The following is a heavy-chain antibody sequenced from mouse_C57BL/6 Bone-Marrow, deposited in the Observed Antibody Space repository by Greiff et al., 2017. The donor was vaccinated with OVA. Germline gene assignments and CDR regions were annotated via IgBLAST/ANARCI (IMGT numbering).Heavy chain of an antibody. Sequence: EVQLQQSGPELVKPGASVKISCKASGYTFTDYYMNWVKQSHGKSLEWIGDINPNNGGTSYNQKFKGKATLTVEKSSSTAYMELRSLTSEDSAVYYCEVPPTETKAMDYWGQGTSVTVSS. CDR1: GYTFTDYY. CDR2: INPNNGGT. CDR3: EVPPTETKAMDY. D-gene: IGHD4-1*02. J-gene: IGHJ4*01. V-gene: IGHV1-26*01.